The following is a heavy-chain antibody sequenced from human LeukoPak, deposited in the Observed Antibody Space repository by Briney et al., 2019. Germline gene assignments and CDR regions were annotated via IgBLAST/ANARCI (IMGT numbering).Heavy chain of an antibody. J-gene: IGHJ4*02. Sequence: GGSLRLSCAASGFTFSNYKMNWVRQAPGKGLEWVSSISSSSSYIYYADSVKGRFTISRDNSKNTLYLQMNSLRAEDTAVYYCAKDHIAAAGTFDYWGQGTLVTVSS. V-gene: IGHV3-21*04. CDR3: AKDHIAAAGTFDY. CDR1: GFTFSNYK. CDR2: ISSSSSYI. D-gene: IGHD6-13*01.